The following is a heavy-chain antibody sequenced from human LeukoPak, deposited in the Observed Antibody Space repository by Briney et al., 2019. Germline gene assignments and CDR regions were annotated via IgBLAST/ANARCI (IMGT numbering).Heavy chain of an antibody. V-gene: IGHV3-64*01. J-gene: IGHJ4*02. D-gene: IGHD1-26*01. Sequence: GGSLRLSCAASGFTFSSYAMHWVRQAPGKGPQYVSAISSNGGSTYYANSLKGRFTISRDNSKNTLYLQMGSLRAEDMAVYYCARRGSYYGDSMDYWGQGTLVTVSS. CDR1: GFTFSSYA. CDR2: ISSNGGST. CDR3: ARRGSYYGDSMDY.